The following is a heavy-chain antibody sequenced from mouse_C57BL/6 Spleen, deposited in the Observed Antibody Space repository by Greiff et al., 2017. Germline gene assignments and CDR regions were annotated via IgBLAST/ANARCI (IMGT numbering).Heavy chain of an antibody. J-gene: IGHJ4*01. V-gene: IGHV1-18*01. CDR3: ARRIYYGNYYAMDY. D-gene: IGHD2-1*01. CDR2: INPNNGGT. CDR1: GYTFTDYN. Sequence: EVQLQQSGPELVKPGASVKIPCKASGYTFTDYNMDWVKQSHGKSLEWIGDINPNNGGTIYNQKFKGKATLTVDKSSSTAYMELLSLTSEDTAVYYCARRIYYGNYYAMDYWGQGTSVTVSS.